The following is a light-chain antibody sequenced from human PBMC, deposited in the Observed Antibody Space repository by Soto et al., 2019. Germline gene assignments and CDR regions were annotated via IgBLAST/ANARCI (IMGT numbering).Light chain of an antibody. CDR2: SVT. Sequence: QSALTQPRLVSGSPGQSVTISCSGTINDVGGYNSVSWFQHHPGSAPKLMVHSVTQRPSGVPDRFSGSKSGNTASLTISGLQSEDEADYYCCSYAGRYPSYVFGTGTKLTVL. CDR3: CSYAGRYPSYV. CDR1: INDVGGYNS. V-gene: IGLV2-11*01. J-gene: IGLJ1*01.